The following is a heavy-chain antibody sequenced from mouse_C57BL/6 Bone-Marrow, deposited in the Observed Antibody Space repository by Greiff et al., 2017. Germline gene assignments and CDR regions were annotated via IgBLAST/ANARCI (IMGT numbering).Heavy chain of an antibody. Sequence: QVQLQQSGAELVRPGASVTLSCKASGYTFTDYEMHWVKQTPVHGLEWIGAIDPETGGTAYNQKFKGKAILTADKSSSTAYMELRSLTSEDSAVYYCTRARVFYPMDYWGQGTSVTVSS. D-gene: IGHD2-1*01. CDR2: IDPETGGT. V-gene: IGHV1-15*01. J-gene: IGHJ4*01. CDR1: GYTFTDYE. CDR3: TRARVFYPMDY.